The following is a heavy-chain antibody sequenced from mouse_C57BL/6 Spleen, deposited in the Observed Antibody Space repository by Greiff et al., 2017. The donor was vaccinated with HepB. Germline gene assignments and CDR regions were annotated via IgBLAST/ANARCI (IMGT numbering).Heavy chain of an antibody. CDR3: ARDRGLRRGFDY. Sequence: EVQGVESGGGLVKPGGSLKLSCAASGFTFSSYAMSWVRQTPEKRLEWVATISDGGSYTYYPDNVKGRFTISRDNAKNNLYLQMSHLKSEDTAMYYCARDRGLRRGFDYWGQGTTLTVSS. D-gene: IGHD2-4*01. V-gene: IGHV5-4*01. CDR1: GFTFSSYA. J-gene: IGHJ2*01. CDR2: ISDGGSYT.